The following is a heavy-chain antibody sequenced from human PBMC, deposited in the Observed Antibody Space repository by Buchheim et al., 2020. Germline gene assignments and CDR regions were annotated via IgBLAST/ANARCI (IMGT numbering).Heavy chain of an antibody. Sequence: EVPLVESGGGLVQPGGSLRLSCAASGFTFSSYEMNWVRQAPGKGLEWVSYISSSGSTIYYADSVKGRLPISRDNAKNSLYLQMNSLRAEDTAVYYCARVAGPIQLWLRVRYYFDYWGQGTL. CDR3: ARVAGPIQLWLRVRYYFDY. D-gene: IGHD5-18*01. CDR2: ISSSGSTI. V-gene: IGHV3-48*03. CDR1: GFTFSSYE. J-gene: IGHJ4*02.